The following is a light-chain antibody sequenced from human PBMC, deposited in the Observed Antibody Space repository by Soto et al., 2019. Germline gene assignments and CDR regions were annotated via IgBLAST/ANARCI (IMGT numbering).Light chain of an antibody. CDR2: TAS. Sequence: DIQMTQSPSTLSASVGDRVTITCRASQSISVWLAWYQQKAGKAPNLLIYTASTLQSGVPSRFSGSGSGTDFTLTISRLEPEDFAVCYCQHYGSSLITFGQGTRLEI. V-gene: IGKV1-5*01. CDR3: QHYGSSLIT. J-gene: IGKJ5*01. CDR1: QSISVW.